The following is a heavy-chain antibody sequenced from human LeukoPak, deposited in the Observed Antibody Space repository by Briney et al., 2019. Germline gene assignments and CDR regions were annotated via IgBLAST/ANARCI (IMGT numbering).Heavy chain of an antibody. CDR1: GYTFTNYN. CDR3: ARDHELEPHAFDI. J-gene: IGHJ3*02. D-gene: IGHD1-1*01. CDR2: MNPNSGNT. Sequence: GASVKVSCKASGYTFTNYNINWVRQATGQGLEWMGWMNPNSGNTGYAQKFQGRVTITRNTSISTAYMELRSLRSDDTAVYYCARDHELEPHAFDIWGQGTMVTVSS. V-gene: IGHV1-8*03.